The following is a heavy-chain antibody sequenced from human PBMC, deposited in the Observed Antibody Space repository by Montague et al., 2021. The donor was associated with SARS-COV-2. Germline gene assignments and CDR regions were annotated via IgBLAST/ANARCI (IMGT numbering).Heavy chain of an antibody. Sequence: SETLSLTCTVSGGSISSSSYYWGWIRQPPGKGLEWIGSIYYSGSTYYNPSLKSRVTISVDTSKNQFSLKLSSVTAADTAVYYCARLERQWLRLFPYFFDYWGQGTLVTVSA. D-gene: IGHD5-12*01. CDR3: ARLERQWLRLFPYFFDY. V-gene: IGHV4-39*01. J-gene: IGHJ4*02. CDR1: GGSISSSSYY. CDR2: IYYSGST.